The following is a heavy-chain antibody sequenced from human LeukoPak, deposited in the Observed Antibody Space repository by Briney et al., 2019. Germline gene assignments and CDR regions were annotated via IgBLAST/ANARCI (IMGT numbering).Heavy chain of an antibody. V-gene: IGHV1-2*04. J-gene: IGHJ6*02. CDR2: INPNSGGT. CDR1: GYTFTSYG. D-gene: IGHD5-18*01. Sequence: ASVKVSCKASGYTFTSYGISWVRQAPGQGLEWMGWINPNSGGTNYAQKFQGWVTMTRDTSISTAYMELSRLRSDDTAVYYCAREEKGWGYSYGSTRYYYYGMDVWGQGTTVTVSS. CDR3: AREEKGWGYSYGSTRYYYYGMDV.